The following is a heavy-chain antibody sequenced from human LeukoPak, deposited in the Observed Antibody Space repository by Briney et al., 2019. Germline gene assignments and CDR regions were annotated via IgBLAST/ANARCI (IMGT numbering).Heavy chain of an antibody. CDR3: ARDPPGVFGVVTANWFDP. V-gene: IGHV1-2*02. J-gene: IGHJ5*02. CDR2: INPDSGGT. Sequence: ASVKVSCKASGYSFTGYYMHWVRQAPGQGLEWMGWINPDSGGTNYAQKFQGRVTMTRDTSTSTVYMELSSLRSEDTAVYYCARDPPGVFGVVTANWFDPWGQGTLVTVSS. CDR1: GYSFTGYY. D-gene: IGHD3-3*01.